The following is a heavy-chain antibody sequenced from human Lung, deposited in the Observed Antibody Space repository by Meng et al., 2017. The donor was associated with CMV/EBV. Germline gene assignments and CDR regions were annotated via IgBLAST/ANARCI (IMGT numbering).Heavy chain of an antibody. Sequence: GRSXRLXCAASGFTFSSYAMHWVRQAPGKGLEWVAVISYDGSNKYYADSVKGRFTISRDNSKNTLYLQMNGLRAEDTAVYYCARDPGYCSSTSCITYYGMDVWXQGTXVTVSS. CDR2: ISYDGSNK. V-gene: IGHV3-30-3*01. CDR3: ARDPGYCSSTSCITYYGMDV. D-gene: IGHD2-2*01. J-gene: IGHJ6*02. CDR1: GFTFSSYA.